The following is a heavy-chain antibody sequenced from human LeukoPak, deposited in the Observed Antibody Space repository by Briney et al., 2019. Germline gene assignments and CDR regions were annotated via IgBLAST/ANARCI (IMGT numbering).Heavy chain of an antibody. D-gene: IGHD1-26*01. CDR2: IYSGGST. CDR1: GFTVSSNY. Sequence: QPGGSLRLSCAASGFTVSSNYMSWVRQAPGKGLEWVSIIYSGGSTFYADSVKGRFTISRDNSENTLYLQMNSLRAEDTAVYYCARGGSYLSAFDIWGQGTMVTVSS. J-gene: IGHJ3*02. V-gene: IGHV3-53*01. CDR3: ARGGSYLSAFDI.